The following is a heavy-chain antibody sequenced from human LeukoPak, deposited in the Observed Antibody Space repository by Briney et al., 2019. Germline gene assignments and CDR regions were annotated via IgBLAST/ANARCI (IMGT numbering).Heavy chain of an antibody. CDR1: GFAFSDYS. Sequence: GGSLRLSCAASGFAFSDYSMNWVRQAPGKGLEWVSYIDSSSSAIYYADSVKGRFTISRDNAENSLYLQMNSPRAEDTAVYFCARARYCSGNTCYHNFDFWGQGTLVTVSS. D-gene: IGHD2-15*01. J-gene: IGHJ4*02. CDR2: IDSSSSAI. V-gene: IGHV3-48*01. CDR3: ARARYCSGNTCYHNFDF.